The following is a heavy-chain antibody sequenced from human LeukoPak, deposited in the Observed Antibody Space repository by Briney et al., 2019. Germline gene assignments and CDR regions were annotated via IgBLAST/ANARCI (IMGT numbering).Heavy chain of an antibody. D-gene: IGHD1-26*01. Sequence: PGRSLRLSCAASGFIFSSYSMNWVRQAPGKGLEWVSYISSSSSTIYYADSVKGRFTISRDNSKNTVYLQMNSLKTEDTAVYYCAKPLSGSPYYFDFWGQGTLVTVSS. CDR1: GFIFSSYS. V-gene: IGHV3-48*01. CDR3: AKPLSGSPYYFDF. CDR2: ISSSSSTI. J-gene: IGHJ4*02.